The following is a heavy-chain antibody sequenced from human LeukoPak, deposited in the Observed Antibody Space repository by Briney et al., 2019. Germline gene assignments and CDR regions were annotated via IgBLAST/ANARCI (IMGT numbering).Heavy chain of an antibody. J-gene: IGHJ4*02. D-gene: IGHD3-10*01. Sequence: GGSLRLSCAASGFTFSNYAMHWVRQAPGKGLEWMAIISYDGSYKYYADSVKGRFTISRDNSKNTLYLQMNSLRAEDTAVYYCARVILTMVRGVINYWGQGTLVTVSS. CDR1: GFTFSNYA. V-gene: IGHV3-30*04. CDR3: ARVILTMVRGVINY. CDR2: ISYDGSYK.